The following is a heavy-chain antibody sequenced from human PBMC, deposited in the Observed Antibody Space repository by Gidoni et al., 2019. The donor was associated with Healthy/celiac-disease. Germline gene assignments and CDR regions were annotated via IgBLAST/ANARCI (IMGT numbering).Heavy chain of an antibody. CDR2: IIPSFGTA. Sequence: QVQLVQSGAEVKKPGSSVKDSCKASGGTFSSYAISWVRQAPGQGLEWMGGIIPSFGTANYAHRFQVGGTITADESTSTAYMELSSLRSEDTAVYYCARGRGGYSYVGHDAFDIWGQGTMVTVSS. D-gene: IGHD5-18*01. J-gene: IGHJ3*02. CDR3: ARGRGGYSYVGHDAFDI. V-gene: IGHV1-69*01. CDR1: GGTFSSYA.